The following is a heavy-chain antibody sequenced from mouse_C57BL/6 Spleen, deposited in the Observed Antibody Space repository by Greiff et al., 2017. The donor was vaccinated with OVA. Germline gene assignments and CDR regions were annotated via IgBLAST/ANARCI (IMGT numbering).Heavy chain of an antibody. V-gene: IGHV2-2*01. Sequence: VQLVESGPGLVQPSQSLSITCTVSGFSLTSYGVHWVRQSPGKGLEWLGVIWSGGSKDYNAAFISRLSISKDNSKSQVFFKMNSLQADYTAIYYCARTSWSPRAMDYWGQGTSVTVSS. CDR2: IWSGGSK. D-gene: IGHD1-1*02. CDR1: GFSLTSYG. CDR3: ARTSWSPRAMDY. J-gene: IGHJ4*01.